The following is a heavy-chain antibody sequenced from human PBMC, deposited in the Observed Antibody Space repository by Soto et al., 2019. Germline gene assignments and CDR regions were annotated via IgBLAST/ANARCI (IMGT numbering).Heavy chain of an antibody. CDR3: ARANLLGNYDSSGYYLR. CDR1: GFTCSSYS. V-gene: IGHV3-21*01. J-gene: IGHJ4*02. CDR2: ISSSSSYI. D-gene: IGHD3-22*01. Sequence: GGSLRLSCAASGFTCSSYSINWVRQAPGRGLEWVSSISSSSSYIYYADSVKGRFTIPRDNAKNSLYLQMNSLRAEDTAVYYCARANLLGNYDSSGYYLRWGQGTLVTVSS.